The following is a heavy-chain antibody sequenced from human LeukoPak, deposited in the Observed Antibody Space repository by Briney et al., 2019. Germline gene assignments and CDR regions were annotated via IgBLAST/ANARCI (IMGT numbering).Heavy chain of an antibody. J-gene: IGHJ6*03. Sequence: GESLKISCKGSGYNFTNYWIDWVRQMPGKGLEWMGIIYPGDSDIRYSPSFQGQVTISVDKSINTAYLQWSSLKASDTAMYYCARHGQTGARYSYYYMDVWGKGTTVTVSS. V-gene: IGHV5-51*01. CDR3: ARHGQTGARYSYYYMDV. D-gene: IGHD3-16*01. CDR2: IYPGDSDI. CDR1: GYNFTNYW.